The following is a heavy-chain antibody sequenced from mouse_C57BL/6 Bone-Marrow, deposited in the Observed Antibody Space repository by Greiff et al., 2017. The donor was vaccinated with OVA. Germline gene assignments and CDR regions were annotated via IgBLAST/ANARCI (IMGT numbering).Heavy chain of an antibody. CDR1: GYTFTSYW. CDR2: IDPSDSYT. V-gene: IGHV1-50*01. Sequence: QVQLQQPGAELVKPGASVKLSCKASGYTFTSYWMQWVKQRPGQGLEWIGEIDPSDSYTNYNQKFKGKATLTVDTSSSTAYMQLSSLTSEDSAVYYCARSPVLRNDWGQGTTLTVSS. D-gene: IGHD1-1*01. CDR3: ARSPVLRND. J-gene: IGHJ2*01.